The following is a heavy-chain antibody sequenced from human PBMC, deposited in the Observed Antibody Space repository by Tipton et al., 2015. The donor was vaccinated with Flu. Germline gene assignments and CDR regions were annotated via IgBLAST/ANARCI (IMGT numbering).Heavy chain of an antibody. D-gene: IGHD4-17*01. CDR1: GGSISSGSYY. V-gene: IGHV4-61*02. J-gene: IGHJ1*01. Sequence: TLSLTCTVSGGSISSGSYYWSWIRQPAGKGLEWIGRIYTSGSTNYNPSLKSRVTISVDTSKNRFSLKLSSVTAADTAVYYCARTHDYGDPGDQHWGQGTLVTVSS. CDR2: IYTSGST. CDR3: ARTHDYGDPGDQH.